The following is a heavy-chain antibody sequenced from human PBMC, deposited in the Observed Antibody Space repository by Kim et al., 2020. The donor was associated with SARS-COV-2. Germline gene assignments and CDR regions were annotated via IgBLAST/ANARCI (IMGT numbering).Heavy chain of an antibody. CDR3: TTDFLESWYYDFWSGYLTPAHFGY. CDR2: IKSKTDGGTT. CDR1: GFTFSNAW. V-gene: IGHV3-15*01. Sequence: GGSLRLSCAASGFTFSNAWMSWVRQAPGKGLEWVGRIKSKTDGGTTDYAAPVKGRFTISRDDSKNTLYLQMNSLKTEDTAVYYCTTDFLESWYYDFWSGYLTPAHFGYWGQGTLVTVSS. D-gene: IGHD3-3*01. J-gene: IGHJ4*02.